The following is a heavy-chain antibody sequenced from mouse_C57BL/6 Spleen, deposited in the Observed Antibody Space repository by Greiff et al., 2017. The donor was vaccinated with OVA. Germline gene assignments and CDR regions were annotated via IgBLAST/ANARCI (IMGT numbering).Heavy chain of an antibody. CDR3: EITTVVATGYFDV. V-gene: IGHV14-3*01. J-gene: IGHJ1*03. CDR2: IDPANGNT. D-gene: IGHD1-1*01. CDR1: GFNIKNTY. Sequence: EVQLQQSVAELVRPGASVKLSCTASGFNIKNTYMHWVKQRPEQGLEWIGRIDPANGNTKYAPKFQGKATITADTSSNTAYLQLRSLTAEDTAIYYCEITTVVATGYFDVWGTGTTVTVSS.